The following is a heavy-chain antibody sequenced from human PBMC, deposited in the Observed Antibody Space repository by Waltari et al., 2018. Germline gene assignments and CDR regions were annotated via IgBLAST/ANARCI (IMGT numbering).Heavy chain of an antibody. CDR1: GYPFTNYY. J-gene: IGHJ4*02. Sequence: QVQLVQSGAEVQKPGASVKLSCKTSGYPFTNYYTHWVRQAPGQGLEWMGIINPSDGWTKYEQRFQGRVTMTADTSTRIVYMELSSLISEDTAVYYCGRYDIHAEGSADFDYWGQGTLVTVSS. CDR2: INPSDGWT. V-gene: IGHV1-46*01. CDR3: GRYDIHAEGSADFDY. D-gene: IGHD2-15*01.